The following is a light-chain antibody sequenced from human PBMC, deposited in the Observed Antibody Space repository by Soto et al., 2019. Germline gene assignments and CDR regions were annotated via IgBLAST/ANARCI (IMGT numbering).Light chain of an antibody. CDR1: QGISNY. Sequence: DVPLTQSPSSLSASVGDRVTITCRASQGISNYLAWYQQKPGKVHNLLIYAASTLQSGVPSLFSGSGSGTDFTLTISSLQPEDGATYYCQQFNSVPTFGGGNKVEL. V-gene: IGKV1-27*01. J-gene: IGKJ4*01. CDR2: AAS. CDR3: QQFNSVPT.